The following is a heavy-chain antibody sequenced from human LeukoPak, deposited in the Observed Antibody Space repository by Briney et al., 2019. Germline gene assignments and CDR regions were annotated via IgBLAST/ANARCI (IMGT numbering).Heavy chain of an antibody. Sequence: PSETLSLTCTVSGGPISSSSYFWGWIRQPPGKGLEWIGSIYYSGSTYYNPSLKSRVTISVDTSKNQFSLKLSSVTAADTAVYYCARAGIAALSLLVEYYFDYWGQGTLVTVSS. D-gene: IGHD6-6*01. V-gene: IGHV4-39*07. CDR1: GGPISSSSYF. CDR2: IYYSGST. J-gene: IGHJ4*02. CDR3: ARAGIAALSLLVEYYFDY.